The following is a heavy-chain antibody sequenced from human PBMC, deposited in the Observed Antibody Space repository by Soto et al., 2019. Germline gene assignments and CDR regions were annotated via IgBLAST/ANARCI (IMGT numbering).Heavy chain of an antibody. CDR3: ARDGVEAGLYFDN. V-gene: IGHV3-7*01. Sequence: GESLKISCAASGFTFSSYWMSWFRQAPGKGLEWVANINQDGSEKYYVDSVKGRFTISRDNAKNSLYLQVNSLRAEDTAVYYCARDGVEAGLYFDNWGQGTLVTVSS. CDR1: GFTFSSYW. J-gene: IGHJ4*02. D-gene: IGHD6-19*01. CDR2: INQDGSEK.